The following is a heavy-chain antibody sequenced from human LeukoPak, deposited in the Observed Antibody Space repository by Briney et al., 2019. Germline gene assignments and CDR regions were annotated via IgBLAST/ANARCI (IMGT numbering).Heavy chain of an antibody. CDR2: IKSKTDGGTT. J-gene: IGHJ5*02. D-gene: IGHD4-23*01. CDR3: TTGPDYGGSDNWFDP. CDR1: GFTFSNAW. Sequence: GGSLGLSCAASGFTFSNAWMSWVRQAPGKGLEWVGRIKSKTDGGTTDYAAPVKGRFTISRDDSKNTLYLQMNSLKTEDTAVYYCTTGPDYGGSDNWFDPWGQGTLVTVSS. V-gene: IGHV3-15*01.